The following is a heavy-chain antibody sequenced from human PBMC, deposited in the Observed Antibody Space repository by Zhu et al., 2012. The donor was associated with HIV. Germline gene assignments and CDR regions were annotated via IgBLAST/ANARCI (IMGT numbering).Heavy chain of an antibody. CDR2: IYTSGST. V-gene: IGHV4-4*09. CDR3: ARARGDSHFDY. D-gene: IGHD4-17*01. Sequence: QVQLQESGPGLVKPSETLSLTCTVSGGSISSYYWSWIRQPPGKGLEWIGYIYTSGSTNYNPSLKSRVTISVDTSKNQFSLKLSSVTAADTAVYYCARARGDSHFDYWGQGTLVTVSS. J-gene: IGHJ4*02. CDR1: GGSISSYY.